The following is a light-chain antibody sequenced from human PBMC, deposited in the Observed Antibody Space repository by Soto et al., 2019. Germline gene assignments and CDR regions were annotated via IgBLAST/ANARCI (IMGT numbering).Light chain of an antibody. CDR2: TNN. V-gene: IGLV1-47*01. CDR1: SSNVGSSF. CDR3: ATWDDSLSGPV. J-gene: IGLJ2*01. Sequence: QSVLTQPPSASRTPGQTVTISCSGSSSNVGSSFLYWYQQLPGTAPKLLIYTNNQRPSGVPDRFSASKSGASASLAISGLRSEDEADYYCATWDDSLSGPVFGGGTKVTVL.